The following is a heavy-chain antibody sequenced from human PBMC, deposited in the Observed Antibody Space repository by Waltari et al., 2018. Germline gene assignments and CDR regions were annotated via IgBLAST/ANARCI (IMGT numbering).Heavy chain of an antibody. V-gene: IGHV3-48*04. CDR2: ISSSSSTI. CDR1: GFTFSSYS. D-gene: IGHD1-26*01. J-gene: IGHJ3*02. Sequence: EVQLVESGGGLVQPGGSLRLSCAASGFTFSSYSMNWVRQAPGKGLEWFSYISSSSSTIYYADAVKGRFTSSRDNAKNSLYLQMNSLRAEDTAVYYCAREIGIGAFDIWGQGTMVTVSS. CDR3: AREIGIGAFDI.